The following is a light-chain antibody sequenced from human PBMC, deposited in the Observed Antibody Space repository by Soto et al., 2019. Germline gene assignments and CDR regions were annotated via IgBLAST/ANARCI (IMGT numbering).Light chain of an antibody. CDR1: QSVSSY. CDR3: QQRSNWALT. CDR2: DAS. J-gene: IGKJ4*01. Sequence: EIVLTQSPATLSLSPGERATLSCRASQSVSSYLAWYQQKPGQAPRLLIYDASNRATGIPARFSGSGSGTDFTLTISSLDPEDFAVYYCQQRSNWALTFGGGTKVDIK. V-gene: IGKV3-11*01.